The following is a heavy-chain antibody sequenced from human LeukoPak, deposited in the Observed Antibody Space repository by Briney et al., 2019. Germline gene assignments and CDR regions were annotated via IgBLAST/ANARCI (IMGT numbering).Heavy chain of an antibody. CDR2: INPSGGST. CDR1: GYTFTSFY. D-gene: IGHD2-15*01. CDR3: ARDLYSGPRFDY. Sequence: ASVKVSCKASGYTFTSFYMHWVRQAPGQGLEWMGIINPSGGSTSYAQKFQGRVTMTRDTSTSTVYMELSSLRSEDTAVYYCARDLYSGPRFDYWGQGTLVTVSS. V-gene: IGHV1-46*01. J-gene: IGHJ4*02.